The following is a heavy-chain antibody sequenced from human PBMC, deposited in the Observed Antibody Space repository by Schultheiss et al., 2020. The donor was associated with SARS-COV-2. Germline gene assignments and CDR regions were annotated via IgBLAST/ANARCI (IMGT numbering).Heavy chain of an antibody. V-gene: IGHV3-23*01. J-gene: IGHJ2*01. CDR1: GFTFSSYG. CDR2: MTGSGDIT. D-gene: IGHD1-1*01. Sequence: GGSLRLSCAAPGFTFSSYGMQWVRQAPGKGLEWVSAMTGSGDITNYADSVKGRFTIARDNSKNTLYLQMNSLRAEDTAVYYCAKINWNDILHLWGRGTLVTVSS. CDR3: AKINWNDILHL.